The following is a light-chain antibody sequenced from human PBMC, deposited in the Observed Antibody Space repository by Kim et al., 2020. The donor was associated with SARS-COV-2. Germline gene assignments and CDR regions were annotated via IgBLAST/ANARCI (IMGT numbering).Light chain of an antibody. CDR2: EDN. J-gene: IGLJ3*02. CDR1: SGSIASNY. V-gene: IGLV6-57*04. Sequence: NFMLTQPHSVSESPGKTVTISCTRSSGSIASNYVQWYQQRPGSAPTTVIYEDNQRPSGVPDQFSGSIDSSSNSASLTISGLKTEDEADYYCQSYDSSNWGLGGGTQLTVL. CDR3: QSYDSSNWG.